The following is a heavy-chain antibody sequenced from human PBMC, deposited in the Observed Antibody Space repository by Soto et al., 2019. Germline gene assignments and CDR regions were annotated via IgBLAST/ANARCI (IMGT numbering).Heavy chain of an antibody. Sequence: PGGSLRLSCAASGFTFSSYAMHWVRQAPGKGLEWVAVISYDGSNKYYAGSVKGRFTISRDNSKNTLYLQMNSLRAEDTAVYYCARDLVPAAIYYGMDVWGQGTTVTVSS. V-gene: IGHV3-30-3*01. D-gene: IGHD2-2*01. CDR2: ISYDGSNK. J-gene: IGHJ6*02. CDR3: ARDLVPAAIYYGMDV. CDR1: GFTFSSYA.